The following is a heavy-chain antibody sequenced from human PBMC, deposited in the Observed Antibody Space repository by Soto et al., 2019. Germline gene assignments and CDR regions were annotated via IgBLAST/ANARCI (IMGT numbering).Heavy chain of an antibody. Sequence: SETLSLTCTVSGGSISSSSYYWGWIRQPPGKGLEWIGSIYYSGSTYYNPSLKSRVTISVDTSKNQFSLKLSSVTAADTAVYYCARQGLNQNYYDSSGYSDYWGQGTLVTVSS. CDR2: IYYSGST. J-gene: IGHJ4*02. D-gene: IGHD3-22*01. CDR1: GGSISSSSYY. CDR3: ARQGLNQNYYDSSGYSDY. V-gene: IGHV4-39*01.